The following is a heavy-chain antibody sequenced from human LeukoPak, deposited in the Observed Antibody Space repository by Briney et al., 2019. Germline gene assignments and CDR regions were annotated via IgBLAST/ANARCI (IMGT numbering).Heavy chain of an antibody. J-gene: IGHJ4*02. V-gene: IGHV4-4*02. CDR1: GGSISSSNW. CDR2: IYHSGST. CDR3: ARGVPSAGWELRGDYFDY. Sequence: SETLSLTCAVSGGSISSSNWWSWVRQPPGKGLEWIGEIYHSGSTNYNPSLKSRVTISVDKSKNQFSLKLSSVTAADTAVYYCARGVPSAGWELRGDYFDYWGQGTLVTVSS. D-gene: IGHD1-26*01.